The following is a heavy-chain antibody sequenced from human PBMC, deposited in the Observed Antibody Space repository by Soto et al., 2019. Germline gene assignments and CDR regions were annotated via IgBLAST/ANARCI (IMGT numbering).Heavy chain of an antibody. Sequence: QVQLQESGPGLVKPSETLSLTCTVSSDSIAGENWWSWVRQPPGMGLEWIGEIFHTGGTNYNPSLKSRVTMEVDKSKTKFSLKLISATAADTAVYYCARVFSSGSGWMYYFDFWGQGTLVSVSS. CDR1: SDSIAGENW. V-gene: IGHV4-4*02. D-gene: IGHD6-25*01. J-gene: IGHJ4*02. CDR3: ARVFSSGSGWMYYFDF. CDR2: IFHTGGT.